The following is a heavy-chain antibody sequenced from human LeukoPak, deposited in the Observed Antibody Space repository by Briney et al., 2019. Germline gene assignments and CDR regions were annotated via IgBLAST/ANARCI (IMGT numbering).Heavy chain of an antibody. Sequence: GGSLRLSCAASGFTFSRYWMNWVRQAPGKGLEWVANIKQDGSEKYYVDSVKGRFTISRDNAKNSLYLQMNSLRAEDTAVYYCARDVLAVTGMGVALDYWGQGTLVTVSS. V-gene: IGHV3-7*01. CDR1: GFTFSRYW. CDR2: IKQDGSEK. J-gene: IGHJ4*02. D-gene: IGHD6-19*01. CDR3: ARDVLAVTGMGVALDY.